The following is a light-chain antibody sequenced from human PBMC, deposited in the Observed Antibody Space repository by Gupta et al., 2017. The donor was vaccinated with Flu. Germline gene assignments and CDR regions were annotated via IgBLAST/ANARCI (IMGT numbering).Light chain of an antibody. J-gene: IGLJ3*02. CDR3: QSYDSNINWV. Sequence: FMLTQPHSVSECPGKTVTISCTRSSGGIATNYVQWYQQRPGSSPTTVIVEDKRRPSGAPDRFSGSIDSSSNTASLTXSXLRPEDXAVYYCQSYDSNINWVFGGGTKLTVL. V-gene: IGLV6-57*01. CDR1: SGGIATNY. CDR2: EDK.